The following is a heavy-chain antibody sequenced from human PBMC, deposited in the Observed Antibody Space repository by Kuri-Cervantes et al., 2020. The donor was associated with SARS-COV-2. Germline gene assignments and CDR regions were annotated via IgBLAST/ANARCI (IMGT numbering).Heavy chain of an antibody. D-gene: IGHD3-3*01. CDR1: GFTFSSYA. V-gene: IGHV3-23*01. J-gene: IGHJ6*02. CDR2: ISGSGGST. CDR3: AKALPGVTIFGVVIMSEGENYYYGMDV. Sequence: GESLKISCAASGFTFSSYAMSWVRQAPGKGLEWVSAISGSGGSTYYADSVKGRFTISRDNSKNTLYLQMNSLRAKDTAVYYCAKALPGVTIFGVVIMSEGENYYYGMDVWGQGTTVTVSS.